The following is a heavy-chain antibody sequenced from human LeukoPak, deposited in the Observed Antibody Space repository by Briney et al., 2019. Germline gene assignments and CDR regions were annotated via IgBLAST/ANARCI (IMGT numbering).Heavy chain of an antibody. CDR3: AKAPPAGSGNIDY. V-gene: IGHV3-23*01. J-gene: IGHJ4*02. Sequence: GGSLRLSCAASGFTFSTYAMSWVRQAPGKGLEWVSVVTGSGSNAYYADPVKGRFTISRDNSKNTLYLQMNSLRAEDTAVYYCAKAPPAGSGNIDYWGQGTLVTVSS. CDR1: GFTFSTYA. D-gene: IGHD6-19*01. CDR2: VTGSGSNA.